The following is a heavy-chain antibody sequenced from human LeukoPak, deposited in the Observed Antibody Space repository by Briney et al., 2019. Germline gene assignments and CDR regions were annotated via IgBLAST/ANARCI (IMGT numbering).Heavy chain of an antibody. D-gene: IGHD4-17*01. CDR1: GFTFSSYE. V-gene: IGHV3-48*03. J-gene: IGHJ4*02. CDR2: ISSSGSTI. CDR3: ATDDYGDYFDY. Sequence: GGSLRLSCAASGFTFSSYEMNWVRQAPGKGLEWVSYISSSGSTIYYADSVKGRFTISRDNAKNSLYLQMNSLRAEDTAVYYCATDDYGDYFDYWGQGTLVTVSS.